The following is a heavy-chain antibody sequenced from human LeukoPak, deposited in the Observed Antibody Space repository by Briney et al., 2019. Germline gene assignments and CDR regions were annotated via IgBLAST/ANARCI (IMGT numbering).Heavy chain of an antibody. D-gene: IGHD1-1*01. CDR2: INAGNGNT. CDR1: GYTFTSYA. Sequence: ASVKVSCKASGYTFTSYAMHWVRQAPGQRLEWMGWINAGNGNTKYSQKFQGRVTITRDTSASTAYMELSSLRSEDTAVYYCARVPARRQTYYFDYWGQGTLVTVSS. J-gene: IGHJ4*02. CDR3: ARVPARRQTYYFDY. V-gene: IGHV1-3*01.